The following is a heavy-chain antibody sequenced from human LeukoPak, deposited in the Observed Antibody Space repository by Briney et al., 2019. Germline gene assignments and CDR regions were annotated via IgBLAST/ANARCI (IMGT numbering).Heavy chain of an antibody. Sequence: AAVKVSCKASGYTFTNYGISWVRQAPGQGLDWMGWISIYNGNTDYAQKLRGRVTMTTDTSTSTDYMELTSLRFDDTAVYYCARITYDFWSGYYMPDDPWGQGTLVTVSS. CDR2: ISIYNGNT. V-gene: IGHV1-18*01. D-gene: IGHD3-3*01. J-gene: IGHJ5*02. CDR1: GYTFTNYG. CDR3: ARITYDFWSGYYMPDDP.